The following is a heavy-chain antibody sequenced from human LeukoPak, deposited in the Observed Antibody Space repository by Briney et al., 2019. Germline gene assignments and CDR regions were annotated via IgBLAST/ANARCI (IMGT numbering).Heavy chain of an antibody. Sequence: PSETLSLTCTVSGGSISSSSYYWGWIRQPPGKGLEWIGSIYYSGSTYYNPSLKSRVTISVDTSKNQFSLKLSSVTAADTAVYYCASLDGWELPEAFDIWGQGTMVTVSS. CDR1: GGSISSSSYY. CDR2: IYYSGST. CDR3: ASLDGWELPEAFDI. D-gene: IGHD1-26*01. V-gene: IGHV4-39*07. J-gene: IGHJ3*02.